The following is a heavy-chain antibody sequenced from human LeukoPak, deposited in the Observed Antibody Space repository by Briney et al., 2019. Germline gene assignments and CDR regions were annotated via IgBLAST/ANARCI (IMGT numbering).Heavy chain of an antibody. CDR1: VFTFSSYG. J-gene: IGHJ4*02. V-gene: IGHV3-21*04. CDR2: ISSSSSYI. Sequence: GGSLRLSCAASVFTFSSYGMNWVRQAPGEGVEWVSSISSSSSYIYYADSVKGRFTISRDNAQNSLYLPMNSLRAEDTAVYFCAKSPVSSCRGSFCYPFDCWGQGSLVTVSP. D-gene: IGHD2-15*01. CDR3: AKSPVSSCRGSFCYPFDC.